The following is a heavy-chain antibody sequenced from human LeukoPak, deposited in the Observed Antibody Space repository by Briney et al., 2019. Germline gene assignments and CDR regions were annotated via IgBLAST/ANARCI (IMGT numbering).Heavy chain of an antibody. V-gene: IGHV4-59*02. CDR2: VYYSGST. CDR3: ARIHRYCSGGACYVLDN. CDR1: GGSVSGYY. J-gene: IGHJ4*02. D-gene: IGHD2-15*01. Sequence: SETLSLTCVVSGGSVSGYYWGWIRQPTGRGLEWIGYVYYSGSTNYNPSFKSRITISVDTSRNQFSLQLSSVTAADTAVYYCARIHRYCSGGACYVLDNWGQGTLVAVSS.